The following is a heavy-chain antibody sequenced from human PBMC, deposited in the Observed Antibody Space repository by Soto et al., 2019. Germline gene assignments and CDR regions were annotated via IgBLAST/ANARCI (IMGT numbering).Heavy chain of an antibody. V-gene: IGHV3-23*01. CDR1: GFTFSSYA. D-gene: IGHD4-17*01. CDR2: ISGSGGST. Sequence: EVQLLESGGGLVQPGGSLRLSCAASGFTFSSYAMSWVRQAPGKGLEWVSAISGSGGSTYYADSVKGRFTISRDNSKNALYLQMNSLRAANTAVYYWAKDRQLMTTVTYYFDYWGQGTLVTVSS. CDR3: AKDRQLMTTVTYYFDY. J-gene: IGHJ4*02.